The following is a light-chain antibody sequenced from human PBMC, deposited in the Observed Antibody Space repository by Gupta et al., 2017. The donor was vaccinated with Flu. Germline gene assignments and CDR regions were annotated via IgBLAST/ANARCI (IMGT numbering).Light chain of an antibody. CDR2: AAS. CDR3: VQHDSYPIT. J-gene: IGKJ5*01. Sequence: PSLRSASVGDRGTIPCRASQDVRNHLGWYQWKAGKVPNRLIYAASSLQSGVPSRFSGSGSGTEFTLTISSLQPEDFATYYCVQHDSYPITFGQGTRLEIK. CDR1: QDVRNH. V-gene: IGKV1-17*01.